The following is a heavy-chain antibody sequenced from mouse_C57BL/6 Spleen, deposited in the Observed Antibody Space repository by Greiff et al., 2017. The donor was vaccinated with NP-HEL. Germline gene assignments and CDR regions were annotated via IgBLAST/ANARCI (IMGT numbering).Heavy chain of an antibody. CDR1: GYTFTDYH. CDR3: ARRYYGSAGYFDY. V-gene: IGHV1-18*01. J-gene: IGHJ2*01. CDR2: INPNNGGT. Sequence: EVQLQQSGPELVKPGASVKIPCKASGYTFTDYHMDWVKQSHGKSLEWLGDINPNNGGTIYNQKFKGKATLTVDKSSSTAYIELRSLTSEDTAVYYCARRYYGSAGYFDYWGQGTTLTVSS. D-gene: IGHD1-1*01.